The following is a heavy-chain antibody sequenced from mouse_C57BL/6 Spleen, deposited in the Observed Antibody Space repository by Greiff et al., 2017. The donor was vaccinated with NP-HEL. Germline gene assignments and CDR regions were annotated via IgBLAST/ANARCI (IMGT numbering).Heavy chain of an antibody. Sequence: QVQLQQPGAELVKPGASVKMSCKASGYTFTSYWITWVKQRPGQGLEWIGDIYPGSGSTNYNEKFKSKATLTVDTSSSTAYMQLSSLTSEDSAVYYCAGGLGPYWYFDVWGTGTTVTVSS. CDR1: GYTFTSYW. D-gene: IGHD4-1*01. V-gene: IGHV1-55*01. CDR2: IYPGSGST. J-gene: IGHJ1*03. CDR3: AGGLGPYWYFDV.